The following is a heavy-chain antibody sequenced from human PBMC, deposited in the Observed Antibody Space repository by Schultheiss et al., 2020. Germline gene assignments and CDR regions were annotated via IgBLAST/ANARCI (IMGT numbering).Heavy chain of an antibody. J-gene: IGHJ4*02. Sequence: GGSLRLSCAASGFTFSSYWMHWVRQAPGKGLVWVANIKQDGSEKYYVDSVKGRFTISRDNSKNTLYLQMNSLRAEDTAVYYCARVSLEWPAIDYWGQGTLVTVSS. CDR1: GFTFSSYW. CDR2: IKQDGSEK. D-gene: IGHD3-3*01. V-gene: IGHV3-7*03. CDR3: ARVSLEWPAIDY.